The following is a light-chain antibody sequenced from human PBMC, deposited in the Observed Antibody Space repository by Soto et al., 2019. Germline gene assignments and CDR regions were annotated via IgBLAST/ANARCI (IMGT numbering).Light chain of an antibody. V-gene: IGKV1-12*01. Sequence: DLQMTQSPSSVSASVGDRVTITCRASQGIGSWLAWYQQKPGKAPKLLIYGALSLQSGVPSRFSGSGSGTDFTLTISSLQPEDFGTYYCQQANSFPWTFGQGTKVEIK. CDR3: QQANSFPWT. CDR1: QGIGSW. J-gene: IGKJ1*01. CDR2: GAL.